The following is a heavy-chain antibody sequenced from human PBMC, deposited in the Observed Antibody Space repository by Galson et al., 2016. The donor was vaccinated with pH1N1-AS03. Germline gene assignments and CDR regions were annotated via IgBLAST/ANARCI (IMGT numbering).Heavy chain of an antibody. D-gene: IGHD1-14*01. CDR2: MNPNSGNT. CDR1: GYTFSNYD. Sequence: SVKVSCKASGYTFSNYDIAWVRQAPGQGLEWMGWMNPNSGNTGYAQRLRGRVSMTSNTAITTAYMELSSLTTDDTAVYYCARAVRNQLSSEYWGQGSLVTVSS. V-gene: IGHV1-8*01. CDR3: ARAVRNQLSSEY. J-gene: IGHJ4*02.